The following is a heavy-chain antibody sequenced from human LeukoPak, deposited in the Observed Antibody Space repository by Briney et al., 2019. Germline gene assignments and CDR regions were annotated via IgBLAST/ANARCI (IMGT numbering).Heavy chain of an antibody. V-gene: IGHV3-23*01. Sequence: GGSLRLSCAASGFTFSTYAMSWVRQAPGKGLEWVSTISGSGANTYYADSVRGRFTISRDSSKNSLYLQVNTLRVEDTAVYHCARGHYGLDVWGQGTTVTVSS. CDR2: ISGSGANT. CDR1: GFTFSTYA. J-gene: IGHJ6*02. CDR3: ARGHYGLDV.